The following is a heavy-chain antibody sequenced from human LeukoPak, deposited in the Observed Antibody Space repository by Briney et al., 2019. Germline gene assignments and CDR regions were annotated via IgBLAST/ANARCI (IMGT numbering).Heavy chain of an antibody. J-gene: IGHJ6*02. CDR3: ARDLVGAAPFGWSYGMDV. V-gene: IGHV3-21*01. CDR2: ISSSSSYI. CDR1: GFTFSSYS. Sequence: PGGSLRLSCAASGFTFSSYSMNWVRQAPGKGLEWVSSISSSSSYIYYADSVKGRFTISRDNAKNSLYLQMNSLRAEDTAVYYCARDLVGAAPFGWSYGMDVWGQGTTVTVSS. D-gene: IGHD2-15*01.